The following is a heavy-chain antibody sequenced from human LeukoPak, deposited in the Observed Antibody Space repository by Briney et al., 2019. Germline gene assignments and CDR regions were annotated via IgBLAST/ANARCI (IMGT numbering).Heavy chain of an antibody. D-gene: IGHD6-6*01. CDR3: ARDGRIAARLGLTP. Sequence: PSETLSLTCTVSGGSISSGSYYWSWIRKPAGKGLEWIGRIYTSGSTNYNPSLKSRVTISVDTSKNQFSLKLSSVTAADTAVYYCARDGRIAARLGLTPWGQGTLVTVSS. V-gene: IGHV4-61*02. CDR2: IYTSGST. CDR1: GGSISSGSYY. J-gene: IGHJ5*02.